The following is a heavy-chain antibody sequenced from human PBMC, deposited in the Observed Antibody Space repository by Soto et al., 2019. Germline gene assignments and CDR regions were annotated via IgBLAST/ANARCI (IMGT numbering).Heavy chain of an antibody. V-gene: IGHV1-18*01. CDR2: ISAYNGNT. D-gene: IGHD3-22*01. CDR3: ARERSGYYYYGMDV. CDR1: GGTFSSYT. Sequence: ASVKVSCKASGGTFSSYTISWVRQAPGQGLEWMGWISAYNGNTNYAQKLQGRVTMTTDTSTSTAYMELRSLRSDDTAVYYCARERSGYYYYGMDVWGQGTTVTVSS. J-gene: IGHJ6*02.